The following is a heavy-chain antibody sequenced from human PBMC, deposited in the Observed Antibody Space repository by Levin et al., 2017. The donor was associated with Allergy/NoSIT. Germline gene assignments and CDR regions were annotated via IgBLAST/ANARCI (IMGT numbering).Heavy chain of an antibody. CDR1: GGSISSSSYY. J-gene: IGHJ4*02. D-gene: IGHD6-13*01. V-gene: IGHV4-39*01. CDR3: ARRMAAGYFDY. CDR2: IYYSGST. Sequence: SETLSLTCTVSGGSISSSSYYWGWIRQPPGKGLEWIGSIYYSGSTYYNPSLKSRVTISVDTSKNQFSMKLSSVTAADTAVYYCARRMAAGYFDYWVQGTLVTVSS.